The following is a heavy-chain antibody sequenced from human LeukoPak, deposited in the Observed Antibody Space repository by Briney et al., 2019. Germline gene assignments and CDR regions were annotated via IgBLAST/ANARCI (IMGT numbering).Heavy chain of an antibody. D-gene: IGHD6-13*01. J-gene: IGHJ4*02. CDR1: GGSISSYY. CDR2: IYYSGST. CDR3: ARLSSGSSSWYDIDY. Sequence: PSETLSLTCTVSGGSISSYYWSWIRRPPGKGLEWIGYIYYSGSTNYNPSLKSRVTISVDTSKNQFSLKLSSVTAADTAVYYCARLSSGSSSWYDIDYWGQGTLVTVSS. V-gene: IGHV4-59*08.